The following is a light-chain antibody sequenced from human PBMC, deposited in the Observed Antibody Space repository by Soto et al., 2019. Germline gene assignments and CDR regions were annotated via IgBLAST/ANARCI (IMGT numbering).Light chain of an antibody. CDR1: SSDVGGYNY. V-gene: IGLV2-14*01. J-gene: IGLJ1*01. Sequence: QSALTQPASVSGSPGQSITISCTGTSSDVGGYNYVSWYQQHPGKAPKLIIYELNNRPSGVSNRFSGSKSGNTASLSISGLQAEDEADYYCNSYTSKSTGVFGTGTKVTVL. CDR3: NSYTSKSTGV. CDR2: ELN.